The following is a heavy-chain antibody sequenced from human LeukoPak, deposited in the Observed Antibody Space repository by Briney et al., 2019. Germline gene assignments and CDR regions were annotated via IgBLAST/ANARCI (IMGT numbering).Heavy chain of an antibody. CDR1: GFTFSSYG. CDR3: AKPSESSGPTPDAFDI. Sequence: GGSLRLSCAASGFTFSSYGMHWVRQAPGKGLEWVAVISYDGSNKYYADSVKGRFTISRDNSKNTLYLQMNSLRAEDAAVYYCAKPSESSGPTPDAFDIWGQGTMVTVSS. V-gene: IGHV3-30*18. D-gene: IGHD3-22*01. J-gene: IGHJ3*02. CDR2: ISYDGSNK.